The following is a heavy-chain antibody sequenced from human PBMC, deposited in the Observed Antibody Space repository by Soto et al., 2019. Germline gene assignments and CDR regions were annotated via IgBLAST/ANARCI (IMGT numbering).Heavy chain of an antibody. CDR1: GFAFGSHG. CDR3: ARERADIVVAPVPTSGMDA. V-gene: IGHV3-30*03. D-gene: IGHD2-21*01. Sequence: QVQLVESGGGVVPPGRSLKLSCFASGFAFGSHGMHWVRQVAGKGLEWVAVISHDGQNQYYRESVKGRFTISRDNSKKSLFLEVHSLRVEDTAVYYCARERADIVVAPVPTSGMDAWGQGTAVTVSS. CDR2: ISHDGQNQ. J-gene: IGHJ6*02.